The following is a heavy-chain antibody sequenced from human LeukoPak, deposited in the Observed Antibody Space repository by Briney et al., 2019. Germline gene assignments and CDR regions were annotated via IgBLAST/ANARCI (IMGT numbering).Heavy chain of an antibody. J-gene: IGHJ4*02. CDR2: ISGSGDST. CDR3: AKVRVPPADYFDY. V-gene: IGHV3-23*01. D-gene: IGHD3-10*01. CDR1: GFTFSTYA. Sequence: GGSLRLSCAASGFTFSTYAMNWVRQAPGKGLEWVSTISGSGDSTYYADSVKGRFTISRDNSRNTVYLQMNSLTVEDTAVYYCAKVRVPPADYFDYWGQGTLVTVSS.